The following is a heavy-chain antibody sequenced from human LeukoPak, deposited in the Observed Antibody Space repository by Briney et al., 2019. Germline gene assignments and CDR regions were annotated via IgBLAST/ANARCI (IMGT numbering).Heavy chain of an antibody. Sequence: PSETLSLTCAVYGGSFSGYYWSWIRQPPGKGLEWIGEINHSGSTNYNPSLKSRVTISVDTSKNQFSLKLSSVTAADTAVYYCASRSSGWLRWGQGTLVTVSS. V-gene: IGHV4-34*01. CDR2: INHSGST. CDR1: GGSFSGYY. D-gene: IGHD6-19*01. J-gene: IGHJ4*02. CDR3: ASRSSGWLR.